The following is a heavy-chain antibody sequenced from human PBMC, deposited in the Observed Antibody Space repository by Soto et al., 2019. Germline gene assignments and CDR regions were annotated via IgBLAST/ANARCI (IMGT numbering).Heavy chain of an antibody. Sequence: QVQLVQSGAEVKKPGASVKVSCNASGYTFRNYYMHWVRQAPGQGLEWMGWINPKSGDTNYAQNFQGRVIMTRDTSISTAYLEVTWLTSDDSAVFYCARDPGIPGRYWYFDLWGRGTLVTVSS. CDR2: INPKSGDT. CDR1: GYTFRNYY. J-gene: IGHJ2*01. V-gene: IGHV1-2*02. D-gene: IGHD3-9*01. CDR3: ARDPGIPGRYWYFDL.